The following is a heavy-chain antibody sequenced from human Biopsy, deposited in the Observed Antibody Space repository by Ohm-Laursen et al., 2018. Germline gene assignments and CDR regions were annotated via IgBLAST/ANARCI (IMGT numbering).Heavy chain of an antibody. Sequence: SLRLSGSASGFSVSSYDMNWVRQAPGKGLERISYISETSSHIYDADSVRGRFTVARDIAKNSLYLQLNSLRVEDTAVYYCARDSSRRAREGGMDVWGQGTTVTVSS. V-gene: IGHV3-21*01. CDR1: GFSVSSYD. D-gene: IGHD6-6*01. J-gene: IGHJ6*02. CDR2: ISETSSHI. CDR3: ARDSSRRAREGGMDV.